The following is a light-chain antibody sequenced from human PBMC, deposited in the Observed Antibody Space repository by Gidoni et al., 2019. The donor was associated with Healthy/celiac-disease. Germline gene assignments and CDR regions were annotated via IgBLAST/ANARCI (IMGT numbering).Light chain of an antibody. Sequence: EIVLTQSTGTLSLSPGERATLSCRDSQSVSSSYLAWYQQKPGQAPRLLIYGASSRATVIPDRFSGSGSGTDFPLTISRLDPDDFAVYYCQHYGSSPYTFGQGTKLEIK. J-gene: IGKJ2*01. CDR2: GAS. CDR3: QHYGSSPYT. V-gene: IGKV3-20*01. CDR1: QSVSSSY.